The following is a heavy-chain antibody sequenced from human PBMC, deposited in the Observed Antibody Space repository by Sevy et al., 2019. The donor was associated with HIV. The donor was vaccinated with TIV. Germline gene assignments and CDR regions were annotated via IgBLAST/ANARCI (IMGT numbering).Heavy chain of an antibody. V-gene: IGHV3-74*01. Sequence: GGSLRLSCAGSGFSITSYWMHWVRQAPGKGVVWVSRMNEDGSVTNHADSVRGRLTSSRDIAKNTLYLQMNSLSVDDTAVYYCVKDFGGPTDYWGQGNVVTVSS. J-gene: IGHJ4*02. D-gene: IGHD3-16*01. CDR2: MNEDGSVT. CDR3: VKDFGGPTDY. CDR1: GFSITSYW.